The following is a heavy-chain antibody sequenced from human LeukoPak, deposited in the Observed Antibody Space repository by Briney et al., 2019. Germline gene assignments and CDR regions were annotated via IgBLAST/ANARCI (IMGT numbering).Heavy chain of an antibody. CDR2: IYYSGST. CDR3: ARTVDDGFDY. D-gene: IGHD4-23*01. CDR1: GGSISSYY. J-gene: IGHJ4*02. V-gene: IGHV4-59*08. Sequence: SETLSLTCTVSGGSISSYYWSWIRQPPGKGLEWIGYIYYSGSTNYNPSLKSRVTISVDTSKNQFSLKLSSVTAADTAVYYCARTVDDGFDYWGQGTLVTVSS.